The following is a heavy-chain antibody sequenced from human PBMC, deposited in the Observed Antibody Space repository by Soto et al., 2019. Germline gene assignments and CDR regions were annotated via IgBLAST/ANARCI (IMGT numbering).Heavy chain of an antibody. V-gene: IGHV4-4*02. CDR1: GGSVNTGYW. J-gene: IGHJ4*02. CDR3: VRGVSYRWVY. D-gene: IGHD3-16*02. CDR2: VHHSGTT. Sequence: PSETLSLTCAVSGGSVNTGYWWSWVRQPPGKGLEWIGEVHHSGTTNYIQSLTSRLTMSVDKSGNQVSLGLTSVAAADTAVYYCVRGVSYRWVYWGQGTLVTVSS.